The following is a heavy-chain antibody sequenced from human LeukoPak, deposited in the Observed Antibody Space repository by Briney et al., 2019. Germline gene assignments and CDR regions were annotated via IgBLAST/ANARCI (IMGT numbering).Heavy chain of an antibody. CDR2: ISGSGDST. J-gene: IGHJ6*03. V-gene: IGHV3-23*01. Sequence: GGSLRLSCVVSGFTFGSYAMTWVRQAPGKGLEWVSGISGSGDSTYYADSVKGRFTISRDNSMKTLYLQMNSLRAEDTAVVYCAKEPRYSSSNYYYYYMDVWGKGTTVTVSS. CDR3: AKEPRYSSSNYYYYYMDV. D-gene: IGHD6-6*01. CDR1: GFTFGSYA.